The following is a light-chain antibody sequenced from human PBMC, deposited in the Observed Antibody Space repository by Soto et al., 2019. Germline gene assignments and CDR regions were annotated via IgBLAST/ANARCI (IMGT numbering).Light chain of an antibody. V-gene: IGKV1-5*03. Sequence: DIQMTQSPSTLSASVGDRVTITCRASQSISTWLAWYQQTPGKAPKLLIYKASNLEGGVPSRFSGSGSGTEFNITISSLQPDDFATDYCQQYNTYPLTFGGGTTVEIK. CDR1: QSISTW. CDR3: QQYNTYPLT. J-gene: IGKJ4*01. CDR2: KAS.